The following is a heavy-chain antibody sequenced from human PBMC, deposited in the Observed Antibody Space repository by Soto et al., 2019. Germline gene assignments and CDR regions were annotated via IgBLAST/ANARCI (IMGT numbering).Heavy chain of an antibody. Sequence: KPSETLSLTCTVSGGSISSSSYYWGWIRQPPXKGLEWIGSIYYSGSTYYNPSLKSRVTISVDTSKNQFSLKLSSVTAADTAVYYCARAPPYYYDSSGLLLNFDYWGQGTLVTVSS. J-gene: IGHJ4*02. D-gene: IGHD3-22*01. CDR1: GGSISSSSYY. CDR2: IYYSGST. V-gene: IGHV4-39*01. CDR3: ARAPPYYYDSSGLLLNFDY.